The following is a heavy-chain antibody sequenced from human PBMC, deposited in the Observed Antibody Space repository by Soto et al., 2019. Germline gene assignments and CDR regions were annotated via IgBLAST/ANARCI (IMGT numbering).Heavy chain of an antibody. Sequence: SETLSLTCTVSSGSINSHYWSWIRQPPGKGLEWIGYIYYSGITNYNPSLKSRVTMSVDTSKNHFSLKLSAGTAADTAVYYCASNPYYDNTGYPTYWGQGTLVTVSS. V-gene: IGHV4-59*11. CDR1: SGSINSHY. CDR2: IYYSGIT. J-gene: IGHJ4*02. D-gene: IGHD3-22*01. CDR3: ASNPYYDNTGYPTY.